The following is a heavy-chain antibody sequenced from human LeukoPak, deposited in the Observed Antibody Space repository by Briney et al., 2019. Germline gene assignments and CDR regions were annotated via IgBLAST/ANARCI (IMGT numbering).Heavy chain of an antibody. CDR1: GGSFSGYY. D-gene: IGHD1-20*01. CDR2: INHSGST. CDR3: ARGRYDSYDY. V-gene: IGHV4-34*01. J-gene: IGHJ4*02. Sequence: SETLSLTCAVYGGSFSGYYWSWIRQPPGKGLEWIGEINHSGSTNYNPSLKSRVTISVDTSKNQFSLKLSSVTAADTGVYYCARGRYDSYDYWGQGTLVTVSS.